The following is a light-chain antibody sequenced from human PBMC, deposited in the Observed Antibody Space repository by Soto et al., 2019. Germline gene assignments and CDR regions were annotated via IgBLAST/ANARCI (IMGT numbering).Light chain of an antibody. CDR1: HSLSGN. J-gene: IGKJ4*01. CDR3: QQYDNWPLT. CDR2: NPS. V-gene: IGKV3-15*01. Sequence: EIVITQSPATLSGSPRERATLSFRASHSLSGNLAWYQQKPGQAPKLRIYNPSTRATGIPARFSGSGSRKEFPLTLSSLQSEDFAIHYCQQYDNWPLTFGGGTKVDIK.